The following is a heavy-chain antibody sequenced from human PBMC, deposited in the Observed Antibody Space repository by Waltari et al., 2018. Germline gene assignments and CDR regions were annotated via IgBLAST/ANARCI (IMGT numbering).Heavy chain of an antibody. V-gene: IGHV4-39*01. CDR2: IYYSGST. D-gene: IGHD6-13*01. CDR3: ASRQQLGQFDY. J-gene: IGHJ4*02. Sequence: QLQLQESGPGLVKPSETRSLTCTVSGGSISSSRYYWGWIRQPPGKGLEWIGSIYYSGSTYYNPSLKSRVTISVDTSKNQFSLKLSSVTAADTAVYYCASRQQLGQFDYWGQGTLVTVSS. CDR1: GGSISSSRYY.